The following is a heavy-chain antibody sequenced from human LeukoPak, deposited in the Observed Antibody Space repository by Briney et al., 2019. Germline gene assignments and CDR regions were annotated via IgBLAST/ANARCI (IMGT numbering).Heavy chain of an antibody. CDR2: IYTSGST. CDR3: ARTPMVRSANWGYGMDV. V-gene: IGHV4-4*07. D-gene: IGHD3-10*01. J-gene: IGHJ6*02. Sequence: SETLSLTCTVSGGSISSYYWSWIRQPAGKGLEWIGRIYTSGSTNYTPSLKSRVTMSVDTSKNQFSLKLSSVTAADTAVYYCARTPMVRSANWGYGMDVWGQGTTVTVSS. CDR1: GGSISSYY.